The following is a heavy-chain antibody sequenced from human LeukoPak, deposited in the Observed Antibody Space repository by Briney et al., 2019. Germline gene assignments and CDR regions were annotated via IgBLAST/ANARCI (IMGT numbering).Heavy chain of an antibody. D-gene: IGHD3-3*01. CDR3: CTVGGHNDVWLTYYYAY. CDR2: IRNQSFYGTR. Sequence: GVSLTLSCTASRFPFTNACKTWPPLAPGEALEGLDRIRNQSFYGTRDYPGPVRGKFTISMDDAKDTLELQMDSLKIEDTAVYSCCTVGGHNDVWLTYYYAYWGQGTRVTVSS. V-gene: IGHV3-15*01. J-gene: IGHJ4*02. CDR1: RFPFTNAC.